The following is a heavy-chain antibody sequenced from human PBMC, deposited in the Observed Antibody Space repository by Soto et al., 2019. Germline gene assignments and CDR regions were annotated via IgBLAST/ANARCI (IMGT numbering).Heavy chain of an antibody. CDR3: VKDGSLEVPDVPLEEYYFDH. CDR2: ISYHGRNK. Sequence: QVQLVESGGGVVQPGKSLRLSCAASGFTFSGYGMHWVRQAPGKGLEWVAVISYHGRNKYYVDSVKGRFTISRDDSKNKLYLQMDSVRAEDTAVYYCVKDGSLEVPDVPLEEYYFDHWCQGTLVTVSS. J-gene: IGHJ4*02. V-gene: IGHV3-30*18. CDR1: GFTFSGYG. D-gene: IGHD3-3*01.